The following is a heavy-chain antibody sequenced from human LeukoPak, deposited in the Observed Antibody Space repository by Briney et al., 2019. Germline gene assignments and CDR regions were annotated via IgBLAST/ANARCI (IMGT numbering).Heavy chain of an antibody. CDR1: GFTFTSYS. Sequence: GGSLRLSCAASGFTFTSYSMNWVRQAPGKGLEWVSYISASRSTIYFADSVKGRFTISRDNAKNSLYLQMNSLRDEDTAVYYCARNFDHWGQGTLVTVSS. J-gene: IGHJ5*02. V-gene: IGHV3-48*02. CDR2: ISASRSTI. CDR3: ARNFDH.